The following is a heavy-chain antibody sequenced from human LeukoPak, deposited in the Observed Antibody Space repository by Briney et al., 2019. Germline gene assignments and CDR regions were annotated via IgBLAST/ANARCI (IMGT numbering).Heavy chain of an antibody. V-gene: IGHV1-2*02. Sequence: GASVKVSSKASGYTFTGYYMHWVRQAPGQGLEWMGWINPNSGGTNYAQKFRGRVTMTRDTSNSTAYMDLSRLRSDDTAVYYCARDDDFVDYWGQGSLVTVSS. D-gene: IGHD1-1*01. J-gene: IGHJ4*02. CDR2: INPNSGGT. CDR1: GYTFTGYY. CDR3: ARDDDFVDY.